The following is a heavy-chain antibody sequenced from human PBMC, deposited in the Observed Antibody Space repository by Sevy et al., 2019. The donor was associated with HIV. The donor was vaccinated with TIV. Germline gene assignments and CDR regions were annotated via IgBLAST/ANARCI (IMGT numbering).Heavy chain of an antibody. Sequence: WGSLRLSCAASGFTFSSYGMHWVRQAPGKGLEWVAVIWYDGSNKYYADSVKGRFTISRDNSKNTLYLQMNSLRAEDTAVYYGARFLRPFGELWGGNDYWGQGTLVTVSS. CDR1: GFTFSSYG. CDR2: IWYDGSNK. D-gene: IGHD3-10*01. J-gene: IGHJ4*02. CDR3: ARFLRPFGELWGGNDY. V-gene: IGHV3-33*01.